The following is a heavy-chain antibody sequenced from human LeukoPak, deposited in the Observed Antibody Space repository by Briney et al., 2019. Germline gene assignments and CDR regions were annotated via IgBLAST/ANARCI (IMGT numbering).Heavy chain of an antibody. D-gene: IGHD6-6*01. J-gene: IGHJ3*02. CDR1: GYTFTGYY. V-gene: IGHV1-2*02. CDR2: INPNSGGT. CDR3: ARVRRYGYSSSSVGAFDI. Sequence: ASVKVSCKASGYTFTGYYMHWVRQAPGQGLEWMGWINPNSGGTTYGQKCQGRVTMTRATSISTSYMELSRLRSDDTSVYYCARVRRYGYSSSSVGAFDIWGQGTMVTVSS.